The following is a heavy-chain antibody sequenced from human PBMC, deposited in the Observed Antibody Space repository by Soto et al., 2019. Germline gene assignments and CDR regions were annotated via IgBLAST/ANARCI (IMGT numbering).Heavy chain of an antibody. J-gene: IGHJ4*02. CDR2: ISGSGGST. D-gene: IGHD3-22*01. CDR1: GFTFSSYV. CDR3: AKVRADYYDSSGPIDY. Sequence: SLRLSCAASGFTFSSYVMSWVRQAPGKGLEWVSAISGSGGSTYYGDSVKGRFTISRDNSKNTLYLQMNSLRAEDTAVYYCAKVRADYYDSSGPIDYWGQGTLVTVSS. V-gene: IGHV3-23*01.